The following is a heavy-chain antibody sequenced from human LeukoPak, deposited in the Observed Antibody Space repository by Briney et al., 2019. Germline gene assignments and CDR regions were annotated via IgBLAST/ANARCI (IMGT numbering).Heavy chain of an antibody. J-gene: IGHJ4*02. Sequence: PGGSLRLSCAASGFAFTNYWMTWVRQAPGKGLEWVANIKQDGSEKYYVDSVKGRFTISRDNAKNSLYLQMNSLRAEDTAVYYCARTVQHDSSRYRPIDYWGQGTLVTVSS. CDR3: ARTVQHDSSRYRPIDY. CDR2: IKQDGSEK. V-gene: IGHV3-7*01. D-gene: IGHD3-22*01. CDR1: GFAFTNYW.